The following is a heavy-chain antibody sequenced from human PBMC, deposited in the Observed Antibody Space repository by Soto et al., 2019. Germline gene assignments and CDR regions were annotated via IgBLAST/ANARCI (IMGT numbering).Heavy chain of an antibody. D-gene: IGHD3-10*01. Sequence: PGGSLRLSCTASGFTFGDYAMSWFRQAPGKGLEWVGSIRSKAYGGTTEYAASVKGRFTISRDDSKSIAYLQMNSLKTEDTAVYYCTRDVIGWFGELSHSYYMDVWGKGTTVTVSS. J-gene: IGHJ6*03. CDR2: IRSKAYGGTT. CDR1: GFTFGDYA. V-gene: IGHV3-49*03. CDR3: TRDVIGWFGELSHSYYMDV.